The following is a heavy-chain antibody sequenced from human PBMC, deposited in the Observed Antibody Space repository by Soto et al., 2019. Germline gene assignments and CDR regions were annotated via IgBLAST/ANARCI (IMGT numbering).Heavy chain of an antibody. D-gene: IGHD4-17*01. CDR2: ITSGSIAT. Sequence: PGGSLRLSCAASGFSFNTYNMNWVRQAPGKGLEWISYITSGSIATYYADSVNGRFTISRDNAKNSLYLQMNSLIDEDSAVYYCARADYGVIDYWGQGTLVTVSS. CDR3: ARADYGVIDY. CDR1: GFSFNTYN. V-gene: IGHV3-48*02. J-gene: IGHJ4*02.